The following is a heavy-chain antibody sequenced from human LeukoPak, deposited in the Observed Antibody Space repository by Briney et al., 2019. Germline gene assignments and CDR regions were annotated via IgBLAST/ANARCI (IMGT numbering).Heavy chain of an antibody. CDR2: INPNTGDT. Sequence: GASVEVSCKTSGYTFTGHYLHRVRQAPGHRLECMRGINPNTGDTKDAQKMQGRLTMTRDTTISTPYTELSRLRSDDTAVYYCARDLSDFWSGYSAWFDPWGQGTLVTVSS. D-gene: IGHD3-3*01. J-gene: IGHJ5*02. V-gene: IGHV1-2*02. CDR1: GYTFTGHY. CDR3: ARDLSDFWSGYSAWFDP.